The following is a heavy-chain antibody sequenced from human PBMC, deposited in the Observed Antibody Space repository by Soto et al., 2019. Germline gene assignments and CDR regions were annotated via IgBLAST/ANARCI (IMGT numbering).Heavy chain of an antibody. V-gene: IGHV3-7*01. D-gene: IGHD6-13*01. CDR2: IKQDGSEK. CDR1: EFSFSTSW. Sequence: EVQLVESGGGLVQPGGSLRLSCTASEFSFSTSWMYWVRQAPGKGLVWVAAIKQDGSEKYYVDSVKGRFTISRDNAKNSVYLQLDSLRAEDTAVYYCSRSRVNWGQGILVTVSS. CDR3: SRSRVN. J-gene: IGHJ4*02.